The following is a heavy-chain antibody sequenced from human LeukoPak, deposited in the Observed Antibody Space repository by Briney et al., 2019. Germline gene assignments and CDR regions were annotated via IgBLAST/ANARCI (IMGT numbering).Heavy chain of an antibody. CDR2: ISYDGSKK. CDR1: GFTFSRFA. J-gene: IGHJ3*02. Sequence: GRSLRLSCVASGFTFSRFAMHWVRQAPGKGLEWVAVISYDGSKKYYADSVKGRFTISRDNSKNTLYLQMNSLRAEDTAVYSCAREQIGGNSFDAFDIWGQGTMVTVSS. D-gene: IGHD4-23*01. V-gene: IGHV3-30*04. CDR3: AREQIGGNSFDAFDI.